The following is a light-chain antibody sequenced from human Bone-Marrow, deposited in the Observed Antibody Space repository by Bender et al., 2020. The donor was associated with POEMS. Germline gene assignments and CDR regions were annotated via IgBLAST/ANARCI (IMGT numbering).Light chain of an antibody. CDR3: SSSAGSNNPV. Sequence: QSALTQPPSVSGSPGQSVTISCTGASSDVGSYDRVSWFQQPPGTAPKLMIYEVSKRPSGVPDRFSGSKSGNTASLTVSGLQAEDEADYYCSSSAGSNNPVFGTGTKVTVL. J-gene: IGLJ1*01. CDR1: SSDVGSYDR. CDR2: EVS. V-gene: IGLV2-8*01.